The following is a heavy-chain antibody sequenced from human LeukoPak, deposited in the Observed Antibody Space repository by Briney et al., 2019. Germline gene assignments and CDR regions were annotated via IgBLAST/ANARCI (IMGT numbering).Heavy chain of an antibody. CDR2: IYTSGST. J-gene: IGHJ6*03. CDR1: GNSISSGDNY. CDR3: ARVTPHYYYYMDV. Sequence: SETLSLTCTVSGNSISSGDNYWSWIRQPAGKGLEWIGRIYTSGSTNYNPSLKSRVTISVDTSKNQFSLKLSSVTAADTAVYYCARVTPHYYYYMDVWGKGTTVTVSS. V-gene: IGHV4-61*02.